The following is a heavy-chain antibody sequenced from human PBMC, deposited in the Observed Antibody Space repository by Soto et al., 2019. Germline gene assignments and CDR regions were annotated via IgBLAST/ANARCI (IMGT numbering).Heavy chain of an antibody. CDR1: GFTFSSYA. Sequence: QVQLVESGGGVVQPGRSLRLSCAASGFTFSSYAMHWVRQAPGKGLEWVAVISYDGSNKYYADSVEGRFTIARDNSKNTLYLQRNSLRAEDTAVYYCARDPGGTDFAEWTYYFDYWGQGTLFTVSS. J-gene: IGHJ4*02. V-gene: IGHV3-30-3*01. CDR3: ARDPGGTDFAEWTYYFDY. CDR2: ISYDGSNK. D-gene: IGHD3-3*01.